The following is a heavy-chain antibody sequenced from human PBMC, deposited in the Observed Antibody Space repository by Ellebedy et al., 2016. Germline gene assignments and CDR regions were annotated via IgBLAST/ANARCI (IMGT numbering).Heavy chain of an antibody. CDR3: ARAIFDFASGFYASFDS. D-gene: IGHD3-3*01. J-gene: IGHJ4*02. V-gene: IGHV3-21*01. CDR1: GFSFTTYT. CDR2: ISSGSNNI. Sequence: GESLKISCGTSGFSFTTYTMHWVRQAPGKGLEWVSSISSGSNNIHYADSVEGRFTISSANAKKSLYLQMDSLTVEDTAVYYCARAIFDFASGFYASFDSWGQGTLVTVSS.